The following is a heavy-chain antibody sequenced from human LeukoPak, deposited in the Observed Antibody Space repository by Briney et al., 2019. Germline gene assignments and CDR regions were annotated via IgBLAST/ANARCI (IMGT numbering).Heavy chain of an antibody. D-gene: IGHD3-10*01. CDR1: GYTFTGYG. Sequence: ASVKVSCKAYGYTFTGYGISWVRQAPGQELEWMGWISDYNGHRNFAQKLQDRVTMTTDTSTNTAYMGLRSLISDDTAFYYCARDRYGTGSYDYWGQGTLVAVSS. CDR3: ARDRYGTGSYDY. J-gene: IGHJ4*02. V-gene: IGHV1-18*01. CDR2: ISDYNGHR.